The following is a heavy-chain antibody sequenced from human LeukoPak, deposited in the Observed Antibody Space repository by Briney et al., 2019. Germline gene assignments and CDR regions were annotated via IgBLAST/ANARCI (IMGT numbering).Heavy chain of an antibody. CDR1: GFTFSSYS. CDR2: ISSSSYI. D-gene: IGHD3-22*01. Sequence: GGSLRLSCAASGFTFSSYSMNWVRQAPGKGLEWVSSISSSSYIYYADSVKGRFTISRDNAKNSLYLQMNSLRAEDTAVYYCARTPVEYYYDSSGYRDYWGQGTLVTVSS. CDR3: ARTPVEYYYDSSGYRDY. J-gene: IGHJ4*02. V-gene: IGHV3-21*01.